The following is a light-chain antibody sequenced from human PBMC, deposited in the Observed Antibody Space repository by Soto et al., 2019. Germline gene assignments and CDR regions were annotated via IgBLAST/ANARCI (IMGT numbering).Light chain of an antibody. J-gene: IGLJ1*01. CDR2: EVT. CDR3: SSYTSSTTYV. V-gene: IGLV2-14*01. Sequence: QSALTQPASVSGSRGQSITISCTGTGSDIGGYNHVSWYQHHPGKAPKLIIYEVTNRPSGVSNRFSGSKSGNTASLTISGLQAEDEADYYCSSYTSSTTYVFATVTKLTVL. CDR1: GSDIGGYNH.